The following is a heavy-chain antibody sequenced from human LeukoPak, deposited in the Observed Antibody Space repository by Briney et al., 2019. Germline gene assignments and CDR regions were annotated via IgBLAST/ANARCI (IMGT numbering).Heavy chain of an antibody. J-gene: IGHJ4*02. CDR2: IRYDGSNK. Sequence: GGSLRLSCAASGFTFSSYAMHWVRQAPGKGREWVAFIRYDGSNKYYADSVKGRFTISRDNSKNTLYLQMNSLRAEDTAVYYCAKDLGYSGYDPLGLWGQGTLVTVSS. CDR1: GFTFSSYA. V-gene: IGHV3-30*02. CDR3: AKDLGYSGYDPLGL. D-gene: IGHD5-12*01.